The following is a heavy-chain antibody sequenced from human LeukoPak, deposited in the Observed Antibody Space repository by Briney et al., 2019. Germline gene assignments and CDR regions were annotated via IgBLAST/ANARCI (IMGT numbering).Heavy chain of an antibody. Sequence: ASVKVSCKASGYTFTGYYMHWVRQAPGQGLEWMGWINPNSGGTNYAQKFQGRVTMTRDTSISTAYMELSRLRSDDTAVYYCASPYCSSTSCYIAFDIWGQGTMVTVSS. CDR3: ASPYCSSTSCYIAFDI. CDR1: GYTFTGYY. D-gene: IGHD2-2*02. V-gene: IGHV1-2*02. J-gene: IGHJ3*02. CDR2: INPNSGGT.